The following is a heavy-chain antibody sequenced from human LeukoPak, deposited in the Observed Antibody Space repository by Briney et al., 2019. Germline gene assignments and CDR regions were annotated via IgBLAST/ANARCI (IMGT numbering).Heavy chain of an antibody. CDR1: GLIFSNYG. D-gene: IGHD6-19*01. J-gene: IGHJ4*02. CDR3: VEEAGSVAGRFDH. CDR2: IQYDGISK. Sequence: GGSLRLPCAASGLIFSNYGMHWVRQAPGKGLEWVTFIQYDGISKYYADSVKGRFTISRDNSKNTLHLQMNSLRPEDTTVYYCVEEAGSVAGRFDHWGQGNMVTVSS. V-gene: IGHV3-30*02.